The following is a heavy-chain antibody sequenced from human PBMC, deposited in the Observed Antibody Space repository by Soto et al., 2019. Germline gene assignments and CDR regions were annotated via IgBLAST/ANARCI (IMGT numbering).Heavy chain of an antibody. V-gene: IGHV3-74*03. Sequence: GGSLRLSCAASGFTFSSYWMHWVRQAPGKGLVWVARINNDGIDTTYADSVKGRFTISRDNTKNMVYLEMNSLRADDTAVYYCARDGSMVRERWFDPWGQGTLVTVPQ. CDR3: ARDGSMVRERWFDP. J-gene: IGHJ5*02. D-gene: IGHD3-10*01. CDR1: GFTFSSYW. CDR2: INNDGIDT.